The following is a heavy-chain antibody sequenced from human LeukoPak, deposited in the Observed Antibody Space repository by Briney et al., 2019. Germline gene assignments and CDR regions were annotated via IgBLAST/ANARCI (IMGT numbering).Heavy chain of an antibody. V-gene: IGHV1-18*01. CDR2: ISAYNGNK. CDR1: GYTFTNYG. D-gene: IGHD6-6*01. CDR3: ARDRWSSSSSEGALDI. J-gene: IGHJ3*02. Sequence: SVKVSCKASGYTFTNYGISWVRQAPGQGLDWMGWISAYNGNKVYAQELQGRVTMTTATSTSTAYMELRSLRSDDTAVYYCARDRWSSSSSEGALDIWGQGTMVTVSS.